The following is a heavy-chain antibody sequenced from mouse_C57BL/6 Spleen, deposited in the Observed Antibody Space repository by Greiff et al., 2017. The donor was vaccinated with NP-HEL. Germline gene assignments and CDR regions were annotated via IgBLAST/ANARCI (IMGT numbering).Heavy chain of an antibody. V-gene: IGHV1-81*01. CDR1: GYTFTSYG. Sequence: QVQLQQSGAELARPGASVKLSCKASGYTFTSYGISWVKQRTGQGLEWIGEIYPRSGNTYYNEKFKGKATLTADKSSSTAYMELRSLTSEDSAVYFCARYDDYDSQAWCAYWGQGTLVTVSA. CDR2: IYPRSGNT. J-gene: IGHJ3*01. D-gene: IGHD2-4*01. CDR3: ARYDDYDSQAWCAY.